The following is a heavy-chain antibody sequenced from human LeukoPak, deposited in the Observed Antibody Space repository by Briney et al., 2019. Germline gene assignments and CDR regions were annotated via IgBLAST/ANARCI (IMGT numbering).Heavy chain of an antibody. J-gene: IGHJ4*02. CDR2: IWYDGSNK. V-gene: IGHV3-33*01. Sequence: PGGSLRLSCAASGFTFSSYGMHWVRQAPGKGLEWVAVIWYDGSNKYYADSVKGRFTISRDNSKNTLYLQMNSLRAEDTAVYYCARARGYYYDSSGFGYWGQGTLVTVSS. CDR1: GFTFSSYG. D-gene: IGHD3-22*01. CDR3: ARARGYYYDSSGFGY.